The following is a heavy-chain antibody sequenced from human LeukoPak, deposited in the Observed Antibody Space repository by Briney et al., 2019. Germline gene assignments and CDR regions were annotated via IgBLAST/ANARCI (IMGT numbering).Heavy chain of an antibody. CDR2: IYYAGDT. V-gene: IGHV4-39*01. D-gene: IGHD1-26*01. Sequence: SGTLSLTCTVSGGPVSSSSYYWGWVRQSPEKGLECIVTIYYAGDTYYNPSLESRLTISVDTSKNQFSLKLRSVTAADTAVYYCATWDSGRYSQIENWGQGTLVTVSS. CDR3: ATWDSGRYSQIEN. CDR1: GGPVSSSSYY. J-gene: IGHJ4*02.